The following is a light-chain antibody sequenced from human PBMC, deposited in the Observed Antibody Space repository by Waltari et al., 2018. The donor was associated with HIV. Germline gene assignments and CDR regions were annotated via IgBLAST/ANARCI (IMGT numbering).Light chain of an antibody. CDR1: QTINNW. CDR3: QQYNTYYT. V-gene: IGKV1-5*03. CDR2: KTS. J-gene: IGKJ2*01. Sequence: DIQMTQSPSTLSAYVGDRVTITCWASQTINNWLAWYQQKPGKAPKLLLYKTSSLESGVPSRFSGNGSGTEFTLTISSLQPDDLAVYYCQQYNTYYTFGQGTKLEI.